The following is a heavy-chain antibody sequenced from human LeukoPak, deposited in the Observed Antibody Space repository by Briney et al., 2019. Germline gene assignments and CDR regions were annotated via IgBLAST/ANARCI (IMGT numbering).Heavy chain of an antibody. CDR3: AKVTYDYVWESYEN. CDR1: GFTFRSYV. Sequence: GGSLRLSCVASGFTFRSYVLSWVRQAPGKGLEWVSALSGSGESTYYADAVKGRFTISSDNSKNTVYLQMNGLRVEDTAVYHCAKVTYDYVWESYENWGQGILVTVSS. V-gene: IGHV3-23*01. D-gene: IGHD3-16*01. J-gene: IGHJ4*02. CDR2: LSGSGEST.